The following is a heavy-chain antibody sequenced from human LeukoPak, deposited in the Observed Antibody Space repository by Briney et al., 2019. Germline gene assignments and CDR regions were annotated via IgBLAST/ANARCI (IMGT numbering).Heavy chain of an antibody. D-gene: IGHD2-21*02. Sequence: GGSLRLSCAASGFTFSSYSMNWVRQAPGKGLEWVSSISSSSSYIYYADSVKGRFTISRDNAKNSLYLQMNSLRAEDTAVYYCARDRGNIVVVTELDYWGQGTLVTVSS. V-gene: IGHV3-21*01. CDR2: ISSSSSYI. CDR3: ARDRGNIVVVTELDY. CDR1: GFTFSSYS. J-gene: IGHJ4*02.